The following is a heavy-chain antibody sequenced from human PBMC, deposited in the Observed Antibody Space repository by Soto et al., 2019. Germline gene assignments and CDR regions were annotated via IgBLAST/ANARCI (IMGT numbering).Heavy chain of an antibody. Sequence: GGSLRLSCAASGFTFSSYAMSWVRQAPGKGLEWVSAISGSGGSTYDADSVKGRFTISRDNSKNTLYLQMNSLRAEDTAVYYCAKEGAAAAYYYYYMDVWGKGTTVTVSS. CDR2: ISGSGGST. J-gene: IGHJ6*03. CDR3: AKEGAAAAYYYYYMDV. V-gene: IGHV3-23*01. D-gene: IGHD6-13*01. CDR1: GFTFSSYA.